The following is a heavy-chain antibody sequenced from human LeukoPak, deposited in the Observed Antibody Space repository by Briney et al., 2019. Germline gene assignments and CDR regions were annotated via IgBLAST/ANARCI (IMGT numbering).Heavy chain of an antibody. J-gene: IGHJ4*02. CDR1: GFTFSSYS. CDR2: ISSSSSYI. CDR3: ATEGYYYGSGSFGH. Sequence: GGSLRLSCAASGFTFSSYSMNWVRQAPGKGLEWVSSISSSSSYIYYADSVKGRFTISRDLSKNTLYLQMDSLRLVDTALYYCATEGYYYGSGSFGHWGQGTQVTVSP. D-gene: IGHD3-10*01. V-gene: IGHV3-21*01.